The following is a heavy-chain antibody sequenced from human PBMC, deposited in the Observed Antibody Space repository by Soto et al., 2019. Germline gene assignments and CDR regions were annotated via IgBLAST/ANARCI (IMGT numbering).Heavy chain of an antibody. Sequence: GASVKVSCKASGGTFSKYAISWVRQAPGQGLEWLGGIIPIFGTANYAQKFQGRVTITADESTSTAYMELSSLRSEDTAVYYCARDYYDSSGYYSPDAFDIWGQGTMVTVSS. CDR3: ARDYYDSSGYYSPDAFDI. V-gene: IGHV1-69*13. CDR1: GGTFSKYA. D-gene: IGHD3-22*01. CDR2: IIPIFGTA. J-gene: IGHJ3*02.